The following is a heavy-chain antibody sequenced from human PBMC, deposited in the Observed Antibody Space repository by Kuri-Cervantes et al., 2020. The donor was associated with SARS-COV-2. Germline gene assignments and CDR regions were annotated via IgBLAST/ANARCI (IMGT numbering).Heavy chain of an antibody. CDR2: ISSSSSYI. Sequence: SLIISCAASGCTSSSYSMNWVRQAPGKGLEWVSSISSSSSYIYYADSVKGRFTISRDNAKNSLYLQMNSLRAEDTAVYYCARDERYGSGGSCYSEAGNWFDPWGQGTLVTVSS. CDR3: ARDERYGSGGSCYSEAGNWFDP. CDR1: GCTSSSYS. V-gene: IGHV3-21*01. J-gene: IGHJ5*02. D-gene: IGHD2-15*01.